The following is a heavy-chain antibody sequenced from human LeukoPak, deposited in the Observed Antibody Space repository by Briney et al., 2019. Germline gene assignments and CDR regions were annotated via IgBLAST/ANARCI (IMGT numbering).Heavy chain of an antibody. J-gene: IGHJ3*02. Sequence: GGSLRLSCAASGFTFSSYAMHWVRQAPGKGLEWVAVISYDGSNKYYADSVKGRFTISRDNSKNTLYLQMNSLRAEDTAVYYCASVMGIAASGAFDIWGQGTMVTVSS. D-gene: IGHD6-13*01. CDR1: GFTFSSYA. CDR2: ISYDGSNK. CDR3: ASVMGIAASGAFDI. V-gene: IGHV3-30-3*01.